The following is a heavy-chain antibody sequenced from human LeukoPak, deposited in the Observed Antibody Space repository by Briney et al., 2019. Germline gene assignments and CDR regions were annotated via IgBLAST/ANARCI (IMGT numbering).Heavy chain of an antibody. CDR1: GYSFTSYW. V-gene: IGHV5-51*01. CDR3: ARFPATAASGDYFDY. J-gene: IGHJ4*02. Sequence: GESLKISCKGSGYSFTSYWIGWVRQMPGKGLEWMGIIYPGDSDTRYSPSFQGQVIISADKSISTAYLQWSSLKASDTAMYYCARFPATAASGDYFDYWGQGTLVTVSS. CDR2: IYPGDSDT. D-gene: IGHD3-10*01.